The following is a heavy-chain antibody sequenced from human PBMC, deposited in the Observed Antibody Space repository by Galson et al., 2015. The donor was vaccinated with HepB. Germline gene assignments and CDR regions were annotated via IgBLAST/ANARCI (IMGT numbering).Heavy chain of an antibody. CDR2: INAGNGNT. CDR1: GYTFTSYA. J-gene: IGHJ4*02. D-gene: IGHD3-3*01. Sequence: SVKVSCKASGYTFTSYAMHWVRQPPGQRLEWMGWINAGNGNTKYSQKFQGRVTITRDTSASTAYMELSSLRSEDTAVYYCARDRVLYYDFWSGYYTRGESFDYWGQGTLVTVSS. V-gene: IGHV1-3*01. CDR3: ARDRVLYYDFWSGYYTRGESFDY.